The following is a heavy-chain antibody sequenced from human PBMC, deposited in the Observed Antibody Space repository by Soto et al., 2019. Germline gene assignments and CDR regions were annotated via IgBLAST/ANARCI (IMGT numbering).Heavy chain of an antibody. CDR1: GFTFSSYS. Sequence: GGSLRLSCAASGFTFSSYSMNWVRQAPGKGLEWVSSISSHSSYIYYADSVKGRFTISRDNAKNSLYLQMNSLRAEDTAVYYCARVSYDILTGYYSWFDYWGQGTLVTVSS. CDR2: ISSHSSYI. J-gene: IGHJ4*02. D-gene: IGHD3-9*01. V-gene: IGHV3-21*01. CDR3: ARVSYDILTGYYSWFDY.